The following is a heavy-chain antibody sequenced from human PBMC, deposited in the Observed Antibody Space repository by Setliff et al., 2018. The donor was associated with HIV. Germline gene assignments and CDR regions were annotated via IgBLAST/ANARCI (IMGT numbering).Heavy chain of an antibody. D-gene: IGHD4-17*01. CDR3: ARPTVTTGGSYYYGMDV. V-gene: IGHV1-3*01. Sequence: GASVKVSCKASGYSFTRYAMHWVRQAPGQRLEWMGWINAGKGNTKYSQKLQGRVTITRDTSASIVYMDLSSLRSEDTAVYYCARPTVTTGGSYYYGMDVWGQGTTVTVSS. CDR1: GYSFTRYA. CDR2: INAGKGNT. J-gene: IGHJ6*02.